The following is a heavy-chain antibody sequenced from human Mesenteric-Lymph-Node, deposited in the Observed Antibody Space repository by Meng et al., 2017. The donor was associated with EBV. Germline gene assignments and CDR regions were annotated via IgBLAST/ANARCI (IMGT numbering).Heavy chain of an antibody. CDR2: IYYSGST. J-gene: IGHJ4*02. CDR1: GGSISSSSYY. CDR3: ARTPGPVAVPFDY. V-gene: IGHV4-39*01. Sequence: QRHLQESGPGLVKPSVTLSLTFTVSGGSISSSSYYWGWIRQPPGKGLEWIGSIYYSGSTYYNPSLKSRVTISVDTSKNQFSLKLSSVTAADTAVYYCARTPGPVAVPFDYWGQGTLVTVSS. D-gene: IGHD6-19*01.